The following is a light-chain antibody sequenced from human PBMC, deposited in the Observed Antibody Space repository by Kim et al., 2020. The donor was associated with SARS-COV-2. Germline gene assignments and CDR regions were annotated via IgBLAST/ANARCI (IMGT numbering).Light chain of an antibody. CDR2: GAS. CDR3: QHYGDSPRT. J-gene: IGKJ1*01. V-gene: IGKV3-20*01. Sequence: PPGDRATLSCRASQVLSSTYLAWYQQKPGQGPRLLIFGASSRAAGIPDRFSGSGSGTDFTLTVSRLEPEDFAVYYCQHYGDSPRTFGQGTKVDIK. CDR1: QVLSSTY.